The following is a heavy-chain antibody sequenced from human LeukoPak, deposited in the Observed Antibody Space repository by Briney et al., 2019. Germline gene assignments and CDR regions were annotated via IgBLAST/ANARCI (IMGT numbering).Heavy chain of an antibody. CDR1: GGSITSYY. Sequence: SETLSLTCTVSGGSITSYYWSWIRQPPGKGLEWIGYIYYSGSTNYNPSLKSRVTISVDTSKNQFSLKLSSVTAADTAVYYCARSLWFGEPDWYFDLWGRGTLVTVSS. J-gene: IGHJ2*01. V-gene: IGHV4-59*08. CDR2: IYYSGST. CDR3: ARSLWFGEPDWYFDL. D-gene: IGHD3-10*01.